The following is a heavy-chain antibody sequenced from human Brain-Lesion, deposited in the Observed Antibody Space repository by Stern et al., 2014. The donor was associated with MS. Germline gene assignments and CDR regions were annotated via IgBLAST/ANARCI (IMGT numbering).Heavy chain of an antibody. Sequence: QVQLVESGPGLVKPSQTLPLTCTVSGASIGGGDFFWSWVRPPPGEGLEWSGGIYYSGTTYYKASLKSRVTISLDTSKNQFSLNLSSVTAADTAVYYCAGAIGKYELLEAFDMWGQGTKVTVSS. CDR2: IYYSGTT. J-gene: IGHJ3*02. CDR1: GASIGGGDFF. V-gene: IGHV4-30-4*01. D-gene: IGHD2-2*01. CDR3: AGAIGKYELLEAFDM.